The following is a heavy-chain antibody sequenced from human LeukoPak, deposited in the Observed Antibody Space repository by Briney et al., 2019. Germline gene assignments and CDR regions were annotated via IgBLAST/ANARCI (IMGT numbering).Heavy chain of an antibody. J-gene: IGHJ4*02. V-gene: IGHV4-59*12. D-gene: IGHD3-10*01. CDR2: IYYSGST. Sequence: SETLSLTCTVSGGSISSYYWSWIRQPPGKGLEWIGYIYYSGSTNYNPSLKSRVTISVDTSKNQFSLKLSSVTVADTAVYYCARGRGGRFGLDYWGQGTLVTVSS. CDR3: ARGRGGRFGLDY. CDR1: GGSISSYY.